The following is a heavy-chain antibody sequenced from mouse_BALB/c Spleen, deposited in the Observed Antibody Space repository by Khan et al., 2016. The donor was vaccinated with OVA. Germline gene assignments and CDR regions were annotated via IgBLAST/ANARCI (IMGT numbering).Heavy chain of an antibody. D-gene: IGHD1-1*02. CDR3: ARAGYGGFAY. Sequence: EVELVESGGGLVKPGGSLKLSCAASGFTFSDYYMYWVRQTPEKRLEWVATISDGGSSTYYPDSVKGRFTISRDNAKNNPYLQMSSLKSEDTAIYYCARAGYGGFAYWGQGTLVTVSA. J-gene: IGHJ3*01. CDR1: GFTFSDYY. CDR2: ISDGGSST. V-gene: IGHV5-4*02.